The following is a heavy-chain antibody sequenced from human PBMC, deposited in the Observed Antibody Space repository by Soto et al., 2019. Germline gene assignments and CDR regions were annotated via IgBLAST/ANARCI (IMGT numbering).Heavy chain of an antibody. CDR2: FDPEDGET. J-gene: IGHJ4*02. CDR3: ATGRPYSSSLRIDY. D-gene: IGHD6-13*01. Sequence: GASVKVSCKVSGYTLTELSMHWVRQAPGKGLEWMGGFDPEDGETIYARKFRGRVTMTEDTSTDTAYMELSSLRSEDTAVYYCATGRPYSSSLRIDYWGQGTLVTVSS. CDR1: GYTLTELS. V-gene: IGHV1-24*01.